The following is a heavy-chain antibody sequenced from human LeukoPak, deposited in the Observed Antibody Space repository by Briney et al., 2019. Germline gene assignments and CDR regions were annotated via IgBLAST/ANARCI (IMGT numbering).Heavy chain of an antibody. CDR3: ARIGDYGSGSEGFEP. CDR2: ISPSVGTT. D-gene: IGHD3-10*01. J-gene: IGHJ5*02. CDR1: GYTFTSYY. V-gene: IGHV1-46*04. Sequence: GASVKVSCKASGYTFTSYYIHWVRQAPGQGPEWMGIISPSVGTTTYAQKLEGRVTVTRDTPKTTVYMELRSLRSEDTDVYYCARIGDYGSGSEGFEPWGQGTLVTDSS.